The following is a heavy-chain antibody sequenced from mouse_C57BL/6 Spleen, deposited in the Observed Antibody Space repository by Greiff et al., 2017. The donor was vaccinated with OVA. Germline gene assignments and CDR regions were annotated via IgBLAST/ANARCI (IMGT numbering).Heavy chain of an antibody. V-gene: IGHV1-55*01. CDR1: GYTFTSYW. CDR2: IYPGSGST. Sequence: QVQLQQPGAELVKPGASVKMSCKASGYTFTSYWINWVKQRPGQGLEWIGDIYPGSGSTNYNEKFKSKATLTVDTSSSTAYMQLSSLTSEDSAVYYCARSRANWDIAYWGQGTLVTVSA. D-gene: IGHD4-1*01. CDR3: ARSRANWDIAY. J-gene: IGHJ3*01.